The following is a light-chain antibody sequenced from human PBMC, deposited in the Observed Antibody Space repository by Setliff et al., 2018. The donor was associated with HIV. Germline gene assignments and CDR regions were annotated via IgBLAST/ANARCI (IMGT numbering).Light chain of an antibody. Sequence: QSALAQPASVSRSPGQSITLSCTGTSSDVGNYNLVSWYQLHPDRAPKLMIYEVNKRPSGVSNRFSGSKSGNTASLTISGLQAEDEADYYCSSYARGSTYVFGTGTKVTVL. CDR3: SSYARGSTYV. V-gene: IGLV2-23*02. J-gene: IGLJ1*01. CDR2: EVN. CDR1: SSDVGNYNL.